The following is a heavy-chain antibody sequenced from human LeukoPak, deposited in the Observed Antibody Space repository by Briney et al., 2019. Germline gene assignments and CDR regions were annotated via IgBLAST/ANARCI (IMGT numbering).Heavy chain of an antibody. J-gene: IGHJ4*02. CDR3: ARDDTGYSYGLDY. Sequence: SETLSLTCTVSGGSISSGDYYWSWIRQPPGKGLEWIGYIYYSGSTYYNPSLKSRVTISVDTSKNQFSLKLSSVTAADTAVYYCARDDTGYSYGLDYWGQGTLVTVSS. CDR2: IYYSGST. D-gene: IGHD5-18*01. CDR1: GGSISSGDYY. V-gene: IGHV4-30-4*01.